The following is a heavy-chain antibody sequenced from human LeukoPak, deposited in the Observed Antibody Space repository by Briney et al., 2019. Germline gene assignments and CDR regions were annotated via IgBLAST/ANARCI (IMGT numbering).Heavy chain of an antibody. J-gene: IGHJ4*02. CDR3: ARQAGDSSGYYYDY. Sequence: SETLSLTCAVYGGSFSGYYWCWIRQPPGKGLEWIGEINHSGSTNYNPSLKSRVTISVDTSKNQFSLKLSSVTAADTAVYYCARQAGDSSGYYYDYWGQGTLVTVSS. D-gene: IGHD3-22*01. CDR2: INHSGST. CDR1: GGSFSGYY. V-gene: IGHV4-34*01.